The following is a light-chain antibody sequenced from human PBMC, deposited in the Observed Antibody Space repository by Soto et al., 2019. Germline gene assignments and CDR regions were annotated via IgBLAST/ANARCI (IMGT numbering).Light chain of an antibody. CDR2: AAT. J-gene: IGKJ1*01. CDR3: QKYNSAPWT. Sequence: DVQMTQSPSSLSASVGDRVIITCLASQRIINYYVWYHHKPGSAPKDLIYAATTLQSGVPSRFSGSRSGTDFILTISSLQPEDVATYYCQKYNSAPWTFGQGTKVDIK. V-gene: IGKV1-27*01. CDR1: QRIINY.